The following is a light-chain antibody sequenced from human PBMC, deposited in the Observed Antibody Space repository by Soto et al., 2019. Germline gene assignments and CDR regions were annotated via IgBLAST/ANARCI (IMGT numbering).Light chain of an antibody. CDR1: QSVSSY. V-gene: IGKV3-11*01. J-gene: IGKJ3*01. CDR2: DAS. Sequence: EIVLTQSPATLSLSPGERATLSCRASQSVSSYLAWYQQKPGQAPRLLIYDASNRATGIPARFSGSGSVTDFTLTISSLEPEDFAVYYCQQRSYCGFTFGPGTKVDSK. CDR3: QQRSYCGFT.